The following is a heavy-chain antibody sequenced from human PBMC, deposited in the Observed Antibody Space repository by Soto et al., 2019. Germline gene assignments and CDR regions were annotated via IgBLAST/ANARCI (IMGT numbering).Heavy chain of an antibody. D-gene: IGHD1-26*01. CDR3: ARARYRSGSKRYWFDP. CDR2: ISYDGSNK. CDR1: GFTFSSYA. Sequence: VPLVESGGGVVQPGRSLRLSCAASGFTFSSYAMHWVRQAPGKGLEWVAVISYDGSNKYYADSVKGRFTISRDNSKNTLYLQMNSLRAEDTAVYYCARARYRSGSKRYWFDPWGQGTLVTVSS. V-gene: IGHV3-30-3*01. J-gene: IGHJ5*02.